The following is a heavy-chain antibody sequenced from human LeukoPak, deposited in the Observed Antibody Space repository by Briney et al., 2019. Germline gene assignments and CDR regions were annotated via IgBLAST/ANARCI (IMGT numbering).Heavy chain of an antibody. CDR2: IYYSGSA. D-gene: IGHD6-13*01. CDR1: SGSYF. V-gene: IGHV4-59*01. Sequence: SETLSLTCTVSSGSYFWSWIRQFPGKGLEWIGFIYYSGSANYNPPLKSRVTILLDTSKNQFSLKVSSVTAADTAVYYCARVSAAGTGPDYWGQGTLVTVSS. CDR3: ARVSAAGTGPDY. J-gene: IGHJ4*02.